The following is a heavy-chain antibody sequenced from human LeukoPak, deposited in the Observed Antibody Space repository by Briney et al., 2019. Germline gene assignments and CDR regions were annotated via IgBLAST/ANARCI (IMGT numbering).Heavy chain of an antibody. D-gene: IGHD3-10*01. CDR3: ARDLEGSGSFYRPSYDY. Sequence: PGGSLRLSCAASGFTLSGYSMNWVRQAPGEGLEWVSYISSSRTTSYADSVKGRFTISRDNAKNSLYLQMNCLRAEDTAVYYCARDLEGSGSFYRPSYDYWGQGTLVTVSS. V-gene: IGHV3-48*01. CDR2: ISSSRTT. J-gene: IGHJ4*02. CDR1: GFTLSGYS.